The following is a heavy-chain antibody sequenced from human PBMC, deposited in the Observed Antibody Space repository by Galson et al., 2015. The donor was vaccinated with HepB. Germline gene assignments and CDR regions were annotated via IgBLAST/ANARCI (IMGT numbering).Heavy chain of an antibody. Sequence: SLRLSCAASGFTFSNYGMHWVRQAPGKGLEWVAFVWYDGSNKYYVDSVKGRFTISRDNSKNTLSLQMNSLRAEDTAMYYCVRGMTTVTTGAFDMWGQGTMVPVSS. CDR1: GFTFSNYG. V-gene: IGHV3-30*02. J-gene: IGHJ3*02. CDR2: VWYDGSNK. D-gene: IGHD4-17*01. CDR3: VRGMTTVTTGAFDM.